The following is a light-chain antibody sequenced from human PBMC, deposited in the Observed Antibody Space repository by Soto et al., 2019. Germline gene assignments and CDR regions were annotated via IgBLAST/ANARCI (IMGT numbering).Light chain of an antibody. J-gene: IGLJ2*01. Sequence: QSVLTQPPSASGTPGQRVSISCSGGSSNIGTNTVNWYQHLPGTAPKLLIFSNDERPSGVPDRFSGSKSGTSASLAISGLQSDDEADYYCATWDDSLNGVVFGGGT. CDR2: SND. V-gene: IGLV1-44*01. CDR3: ATWDDSLNGVV. CDR1: SSNIGTNT.